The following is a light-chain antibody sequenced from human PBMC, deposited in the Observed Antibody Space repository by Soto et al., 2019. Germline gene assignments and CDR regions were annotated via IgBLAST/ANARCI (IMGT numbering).Light chain of an antibody. CDR2: EVS. Sequence: QSALTQTASVSGSPGQSITISCTGTSSDVGAYDYVSWYQQHPDIAPKLMIYEVSNRPSAVSDRFSGSKSVKTVTLTISGLQAEDEADYYCSSYTSSSTRVFGTGTKVT. CDR3: SSYTSSSTRV. CDR1: SSDVGAYDY. J-gene: IGLJ1*01. V-gene: IGLV2-14*03.